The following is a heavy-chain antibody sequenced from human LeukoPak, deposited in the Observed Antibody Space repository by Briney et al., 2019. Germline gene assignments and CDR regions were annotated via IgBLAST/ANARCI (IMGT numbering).Heavy chain of an antibody. CDR3: ARHPGKLDY. Sequence: PGGSLRLSCAASGFTFSNAWMSWVRQAPGKGLEWVSYISSSSSTIYYADSVKGRFTISRDNAKNSLYLQMNSLRAEDTAVYYCARHPGKLDYWGQGTLVTVSS. D-gene: IGHD4-23*01. V-gene: IGHV3-48*01. CDR1: GFTFSNAW. CDR2: ISSSSSTI. J-gene: IGHJ4*02.